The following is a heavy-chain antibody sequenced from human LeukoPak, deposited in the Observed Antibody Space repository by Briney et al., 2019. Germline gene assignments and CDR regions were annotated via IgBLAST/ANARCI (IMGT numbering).Heavy chain of an antibody. CDR2: IYTSGST. CDR3: ARETDSSGYYYWFDP. D-gene: IGHD3-22*01. CDR1: GGSISSGSYY. J-gene: IGHJ5*02. Sequence: SQTLSLTCTVSGGSISSGSYYWSWIRQPAGKGLEWIGHIYTSGSTNYNPSLKSRVTISVDTSKNQFSLKLSSVTAADTAVYYCARETDSSGYYYWFDPWGQGTLVTVSS. V-gene: IGHV4-61*09.